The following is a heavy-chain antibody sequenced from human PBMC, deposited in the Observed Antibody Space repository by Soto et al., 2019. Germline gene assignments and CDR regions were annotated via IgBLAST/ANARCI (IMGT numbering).Heavy chain of an antibody. J-gene: IGHJ6*02. Sequence: PGGSLRLSCAASGFTFSSYSMNWVRQAPGKGLEWVSSISSSSSYIYYADSVKGRFTISRDNAKNSLYLQMNSLRAEDTAVYYCGRGYDFWSGYYNGGYYYYGMDVCGQGTTVIVSS. CDR3: GRGYDFWSGYYNGGYYYYGMDV. CDR2: ISSSSSYI. V-gene: IGHV3-21*01. CDR1: GFTFSSYS. D-gene: IGHD3-3*01.